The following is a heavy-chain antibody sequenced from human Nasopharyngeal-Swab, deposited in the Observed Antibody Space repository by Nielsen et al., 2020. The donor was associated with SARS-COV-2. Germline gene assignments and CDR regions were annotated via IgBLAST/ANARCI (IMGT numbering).Heavy chain of an antibody. V-gene: IGHV1-18*01. CDR2: ISAYNGNT. J-gene: IGHJ4*02. D-gene: IGHD2-2*02. Sequence: ASVKVSCKASGYTFNTYGISWVRQAPGQGLEWMGWISAYNGNTNYPQKLQGRVAMTTDTSASTAYMELRSLRSDDTAVYYCARGSPSYPFHHFDYWGQGTLVTVSS. CDR1: GYTFNTYG. CDR3: ARGSPSYPFHHFDY.